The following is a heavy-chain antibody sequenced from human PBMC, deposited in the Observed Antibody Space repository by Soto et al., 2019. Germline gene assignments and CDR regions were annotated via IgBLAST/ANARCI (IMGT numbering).Heavy chain of an antibody. D-gene: IGHD6-13*01. CDR2: IYYSGST. Sequence: QLQLQESGPGLVKPSETLSLTCTVSGGSISSSSYYWGWIRQPPGKGLEWIGSIYYSGSTYYNPSLTSRVTISVDTSKNQFSLKLSSVTAADTAVYYCARDSSSWFYFDYWGQGTLVTVSS. CDR1: GGSISSSSYY. V-gene: IGHV4-39*02. J-gene: IGHJ4*02. CDR3: ARDSSSWFYFDY.